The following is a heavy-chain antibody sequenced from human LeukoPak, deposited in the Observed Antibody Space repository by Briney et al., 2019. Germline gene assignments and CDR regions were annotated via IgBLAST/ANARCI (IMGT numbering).Heavy chain of an antibody. V-gene: IGHV3-30*02. Sequence: GGSLRLSCAASGFTFSSYGMHWVRQAPGKGLEWVAFIRYDGSNKYYADSVKGRFTISRDNSKNTLYLQMNSLRAEDTAVYYCAKDSTLYYDFWSGYSDWGQGTLVTVSS. CDR2: IRYDGSNK. J-gene: IGHJ4*02. CDR3: AKDSTLYYDFWSGYSD. D-gene: IGHD3-3*01. CDR1: GFTFSSYG.